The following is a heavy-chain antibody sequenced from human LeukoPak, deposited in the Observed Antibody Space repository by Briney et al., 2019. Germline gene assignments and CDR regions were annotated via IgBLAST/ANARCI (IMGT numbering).Heavy chain of an antibody. CDR2: IYYSGST. J-gene: IGHJ6*03. Sequence: SETLSLTCTVSGGSISSYYWSWIRQPPGKGLEWIGYIYYSGSTNYNPSLKSRVTISVDTSKNQFSLKLSSVTAADTAVYYCARGRGDWRNPYYYYMDVWGKGTTVTVSS. D-gene: IGHD5-24*01. CDR3: ARGRGDWRNPYYYYMDV. CDR1: GGSISSYY. V-gene: IGHV4-59*01.